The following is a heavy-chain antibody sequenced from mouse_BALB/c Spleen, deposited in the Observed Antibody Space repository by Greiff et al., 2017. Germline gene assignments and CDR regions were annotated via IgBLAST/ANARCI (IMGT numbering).Heavy chain of an antibody. V-gene: IGHV2-6-7*01. CDR1: GFSLTGYG. CDR2: IWGDGST. Sequence: VKVVESGPGLVAPSQSLSITCTVSGFSLTGYGVNWVRQPPGKGLEWLGMIWGDGSTDYNSALKSRLSISKDNSKSQVFLKMNSLQTDDTARYYCARGGLYYGPYYFDYWGQGTTLTVSS. CDR3: ARGGLYYGPYYFDY. D-gene: IGHD1-2*01. J-gene: IGHJ2*01.